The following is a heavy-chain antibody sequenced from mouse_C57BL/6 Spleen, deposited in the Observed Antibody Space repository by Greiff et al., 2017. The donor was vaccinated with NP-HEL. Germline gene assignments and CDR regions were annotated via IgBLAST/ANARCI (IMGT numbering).Heavy chain of an antibody. CDR3: ARSGITTVVATYWYFDV. CDR2: ILPGSGST. J-gene: IGHJ1*03. D-gene: IGHD1-1*01. CDR1: GYTFTGYW. V-gene: IGHV1-9*01. Sequence: VQLQQSGAELMKPGASVKLSCKATGYTFTGYWIEWVKQRPGHGLEWIGEILPGSGSTNYNEKFKGKATFTADTSSNTAYMQLSSLTTEDSAIYYCARSGITTVVATYWYFDVWGTGTTVTVSS.